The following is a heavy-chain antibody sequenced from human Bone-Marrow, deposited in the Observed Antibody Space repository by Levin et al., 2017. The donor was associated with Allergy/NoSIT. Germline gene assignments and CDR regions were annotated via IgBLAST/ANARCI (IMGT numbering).Heavy chain of an antibody. Sequence: GASVKVSCKASGYTFTNYAMNWVRQAPGQGLEWVGWIKTNTGNPTYAQGFTGRFVVSLDTSVSTAYLQIDSLKAEDTAVYYCARGRCSSTSCSAYYMDVWGKGTTVTVSS. D-gene: IGHD2-2*01. CDR1: GYTFTNYA. CDR2: IKTNTGNP. CDR3: ARGRCSSTSCSAYYMDV. J-gene: IGHJ6*03. V-gene: IGHV7-4-1*01.